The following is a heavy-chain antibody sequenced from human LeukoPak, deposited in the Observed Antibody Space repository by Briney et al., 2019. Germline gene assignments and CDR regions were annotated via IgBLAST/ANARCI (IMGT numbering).Heavy chain of an antibody. CDR1: GFTFRSSW. CDR3: ARRGAAGTYYFDY. V-gene: IGHV3-74*01. D-gene: IGHD6-13*01. Sequence: GGSLRLSCAASGFTFRSSWMHWVRQGPGKGLVWVSRINNDGSATTYADSVKGRFTISRDNSKNTLYLQTNSLRAEDTAVYYCARRGAAGTYYFDYWGQGTLVTVSS. J-gene: IGHJ4*02. CDR2: INNDGSAT.